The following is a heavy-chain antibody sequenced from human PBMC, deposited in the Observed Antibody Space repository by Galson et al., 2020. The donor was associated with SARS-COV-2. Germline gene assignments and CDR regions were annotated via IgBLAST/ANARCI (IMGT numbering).Heavy chain of an antibody. CDR2: INPSGGST. D-gene: IGHD5-12*01. CDR3: ARVQRDGDGYNYVVHY. Sequence: ASVKVSCKASGYTFTSYYMHWVRPAPGQGLEWMGIINPSGGSTSYAQKFQGRVTMTRDTSTSTVYMELSSLRSEDTAVYYCARVQRDGDGYNYVVHYWGQGTLVIVAS. J-gene: IGHJ4*02. CDR1: GYTFTSYY. V-gene: IGHV1-46*01.